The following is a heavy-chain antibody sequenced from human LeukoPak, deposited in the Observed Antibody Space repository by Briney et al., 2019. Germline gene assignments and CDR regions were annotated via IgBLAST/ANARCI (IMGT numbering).Heavy chain of an antibody. CDR3: AVLRSGGPLGGYFDS. J-gene: IGHJ4*02. D-gene: IGHD5-12*01. CDR2: INHSGST. V-gene: IGHV4-34*01. Sequence: ETLSLTCAVYGGSFSGYYWSWIRQPPGKGPEWIGEINHSGSTNYNPSLKSRVTISVDTSKNQFSLKLSSVTAEDTAVYYCAVLRSGGPLGGYFDSWGQGTLVTVSS. CDR1: GGSFSGYY.